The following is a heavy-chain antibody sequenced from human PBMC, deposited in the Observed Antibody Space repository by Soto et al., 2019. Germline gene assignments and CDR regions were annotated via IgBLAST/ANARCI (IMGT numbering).Heavy chain of an antibody. Sequence: ASVKVSCKASGYTFTHYDINWVRQATGQGLEWMGWMNPNTGNTGFAQKLQDRVTMTRNTSISTAYMELRSLRSDDTAVYYCARVVPAVWYFDLWGRGTLVTVSS. J-gene: IGHJ2*01. CDR3: ARVVPAVWYFDL. CDR2: MNPNTGNT. V-gene: IGHV1-8*01. D-gene: IGHD2-15*01. CDR1: GYTFTHYD.